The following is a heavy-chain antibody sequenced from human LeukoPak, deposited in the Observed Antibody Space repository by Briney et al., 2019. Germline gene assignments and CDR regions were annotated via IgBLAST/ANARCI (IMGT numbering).Heavy chain of an antibody. CDR3: AWGGIAAFDS. V-gene: IGHV3-11*04. Sequence: PGGSLRLSCAASGFTFSDYYMSWIRQAPGKGLEWVAYISSSGNTRYYADSVKGRFTIPRDNAKNSLYLQMNSLRAEDTAVYYCAWGGIAAFDSWGQGTLVTVPS. D-gene: IGHD2-21*01. J-gene: IGHJ4*02. CDR1: GFTFSDYY. CDR2: ISSSGNTR.